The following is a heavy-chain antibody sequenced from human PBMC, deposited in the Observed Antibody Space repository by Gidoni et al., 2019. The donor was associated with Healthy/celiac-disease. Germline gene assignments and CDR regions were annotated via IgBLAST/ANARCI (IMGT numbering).Heavy chain of an antibody. V-gene: IGHV3-53*01. D-gene: IGHD3-3*01. CDR3: ASSIRGVVITPDFDY. Sequence: EVQLVESGGGLIQPGRSLRLSCAASGFTVSSNSMSWVRQAPGQGLEWVSVSYSGGSTYYADSVKGRFTISRDNSKNTLYLQMNSMRAEDTAVYYCASSIRGVVITPDFDYWGQGTLVTVSS. J-gene: IGHJ4*02. CDR1: GFTVSSNS. CDR2: SYSGGST.